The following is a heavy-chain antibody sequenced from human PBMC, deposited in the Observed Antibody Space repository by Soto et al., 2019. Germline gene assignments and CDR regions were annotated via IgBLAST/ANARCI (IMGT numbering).Heavy chain of an antibody. J-gene: IGHJ6*02. V-gene: IGHV3-72*01. CDR2: TRNKANSYTT. CDR3: AREGYDFWSGLVLYYYYGMDV. Sequence: GGSLRLSCVASGFTFSNYAMSWVRQAPGKGLEWVGRTRNKANSYTTEYAASVKGRFTISRDDSKNSLYLQMNSLKTEDTAVYYCAREGYDFWSGLVLYYYYGMDVWGQGTTVTVSS. D-gene: IGHD3-3*01. CDR1: GFTFSNYA.